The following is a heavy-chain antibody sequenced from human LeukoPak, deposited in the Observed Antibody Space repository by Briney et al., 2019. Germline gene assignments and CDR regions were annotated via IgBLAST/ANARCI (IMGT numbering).Heavy chain of an antibody. V-gene: IGHV3-15*01. CDR1: GVTFSNAW. CDR3: TTVGYDSSGFDY. D-gene: IGHD3-22*01. Sequence: KPGGSLRLSCAASGVTFSNAWMSWVRQAPGKGLEWVGRIKRKTDGVTTDYAAPVKGRFTISRDDSKNTLYLQMNSLKNEDTAVYYCTTVGYDSSGFDYWGQGTLVTVSS. J-gene: IGHJ4*02. CDR2: IKRKTDGVTT.